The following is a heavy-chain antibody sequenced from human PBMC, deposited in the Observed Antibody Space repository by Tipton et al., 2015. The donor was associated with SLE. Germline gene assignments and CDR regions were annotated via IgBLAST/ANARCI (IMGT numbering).Heavy chain of an antibody. V-gene: IGHV4-39*07. CDR1: GGSISSSSYY. CDR3: ARGSAGSSWGWFDP. CDR2: IYYSGST. D-gene: IGHD6-13*01. J-gene: IGHJ5*02. Sequence: TLSLTCTVSGGSISSSSYYWGWIRQPPGKGLEWIGSIYYSGSTYYNPSLKSRVTISVDTSKNQFSLKLSSVTAADTAVYYCARGSAGSSWGWFDPWGQGTLVTVSS.